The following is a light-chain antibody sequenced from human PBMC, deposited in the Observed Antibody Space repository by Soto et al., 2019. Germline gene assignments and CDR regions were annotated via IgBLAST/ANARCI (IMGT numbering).Light chain of an antibody. V-gene: IGLV2-14*03. Sequence: QSVLTQPDSVPGSPGQSVAISCTAASSDIGNYNYVSWYQQRPGKVPKLIIHDVSDRPSGVSDRFSGSKSGNTASLTISGLQAEDEADYYCSSYTSTSTYVFGTGTKVTVL. CDR1: SSDIGNYNY. J-gene: IGLJ1*01. CDR2: DVS. CDR3: SSYTSTSTYV.